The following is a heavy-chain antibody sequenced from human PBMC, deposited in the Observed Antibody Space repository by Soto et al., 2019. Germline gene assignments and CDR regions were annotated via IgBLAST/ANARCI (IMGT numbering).Heavy chain of an antibody. J-gene: IGHJ6*02. CDR3: ARHQGHYDFWSGYKPYYYYYGMDV. CDR1: GYSFTSYW. Sequence: RGESLKISCKGSGYSFTSYWIGWVRQMPGKGLEWMGIIYPGDSDTRYSPSFQGQVTISADKSISTAYLQWSSLKASDTAMYYCARHQGHYDFWSGYKPYYYYYGMDVWGQGTTVTVSS. V-gene: IGHV5-51*01. D-gene: IGHD3-3*01. CDR2: IYPGDSDT.